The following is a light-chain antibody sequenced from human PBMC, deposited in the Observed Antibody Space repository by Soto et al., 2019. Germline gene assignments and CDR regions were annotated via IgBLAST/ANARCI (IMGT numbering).Light chain of an antibody. CDR3: QQYNDRPPLT. Sequence: EVVMTQSPALLSASPGERVTLSCRASQSVNNNLAWYQQQPGQAPRLLIYDTSSRPTGVPARFSGSGSGTEFTLIISSRQADEFAVYYCQQYNDRPPLTFGGGTKVEI. J-gene: IGKJ4*01. V-gene: IGKV3-15*01. CDR1: QSVNNN. CDR2: DTS.